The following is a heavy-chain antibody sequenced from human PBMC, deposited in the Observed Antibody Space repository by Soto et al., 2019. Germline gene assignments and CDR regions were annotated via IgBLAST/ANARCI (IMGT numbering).Heavy chain of an antibody. CDR3: ARGTPLNYDTNGSPEYLHH. CDR1: GCIFSSYY. CDR2: INPFDGSR. J-gene: IGHJ1*01. V-gene: IGHV1-46*01. Sequence: VSAKVSYKASGCIFSSYYINWVRQAPGQGLEWMGWINPFDGSRMFAQSFQGRVTMTRDTSKSTVYMEVSSLRSEDTAVYYCARGTPLNYDTNGSPEYLHHWGQGTLVTVSS. D-gene: IGHD3-22*01.